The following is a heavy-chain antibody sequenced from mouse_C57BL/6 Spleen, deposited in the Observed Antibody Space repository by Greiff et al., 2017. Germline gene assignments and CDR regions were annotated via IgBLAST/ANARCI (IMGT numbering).Heavy chain of an antibody. V-gene: IGHV1-76*01. CDR1: GYTFTDYY. Sequence: QVQLQQSGAELVRPGASVKLSCKASGYTFTDYYINWVKQRPGQGLEWIARIYPGSGNTYYNETFKGKATLTAEKSSSTAYMQLSSLTSEDSAVYFCARYPFITTVVATRYAMDYWGQGTSVTVSS. D-gene: IGHD1-1*01. J-gene: IGHJ4*01. CDR3: ARYPFITTVVATRYAMDY. CDR2: IYPGSGNT.